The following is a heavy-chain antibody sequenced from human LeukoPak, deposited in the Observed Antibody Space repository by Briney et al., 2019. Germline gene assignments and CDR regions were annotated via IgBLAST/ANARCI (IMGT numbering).Heavy chain of an antibody. Sequence: SQTLSLTCTVSGGSISDGGFYWSWIRQHPEKGLEWIGYIYYSGSTYYNPTLESRVTMSVDTSMKQFSLKLSSVTAADTAVYYCASSGYSGYDPFDYWGQGTLVTVSS. D-gene: IGHD5-12*01. V-gene: IGHV4-31*03. CDR2: IYYSGST. CDR1: GGSISDGGFY. J-gene: IGHJ4*02. CDR3: ASSGYSGYDPFDY.